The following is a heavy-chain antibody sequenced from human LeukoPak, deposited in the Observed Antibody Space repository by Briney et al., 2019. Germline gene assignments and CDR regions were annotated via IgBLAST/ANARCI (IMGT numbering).Heavy chain of an antibody. Sequence: ASVKLSCKASGYTFTNNGISWMRQAPGQAPEWMGWVSPYNGNTHYTPNLRGRLTMTTDTSTSTAYMELRSLTSDDTAVYYCTRDTIYAKGDYWGQGTLVTVSS. CDR3: TRDTIYAKGDY. CDR1: GYTFTNNG. J-gene: IGHJ4*02. CDR2: VSPYNGNT. V-gene: IGHV1-18*01. D-gene: IGHD2/OR15-2a*01.